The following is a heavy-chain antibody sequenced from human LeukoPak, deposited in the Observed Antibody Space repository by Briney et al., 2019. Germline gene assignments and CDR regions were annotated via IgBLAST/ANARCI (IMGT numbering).Heavy chain of an antibody. V-gene: IGHV1-2*02. CDR2: INCNTGDT. CDR3: AKENKAVDMAGLGY. CDR1: GYSFTVYF. Sequence: ASVPETCKASGYSFTVYFMHWVRQAPGQGPEWMGWINCNTGDTRYAQRFQGRVTMTRDTSFTTVYMELSGLRSDDTAVYYCAKENKAVDMAGLGYWRQGSLVTVSS. J-gene: IGHJ4*02. D-gene: IGHD5-12*01.